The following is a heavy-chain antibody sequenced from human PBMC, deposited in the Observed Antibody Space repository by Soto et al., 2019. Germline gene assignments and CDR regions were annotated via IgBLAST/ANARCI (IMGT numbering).Heavy chain of an antibody. CDR3: AKEETYYYGSGSFPWRV. Sequence: GGSLRLSCATSGFTFDDSGMSWVRQAPGKGLEWVSGINWNGDSIGYADSVKGRFTISRDNSQNTLYLQMNSLRAEDTAVYYCAKEETYYYGSGSFPWRVWGQGTTVTVSS. CDR1: GFTFDDSG. CDR2: INWNGDSI. D-gene: IGHD3-10*01. V-gene: IGHV3-20*04. J-gene: IGHJ6*02.